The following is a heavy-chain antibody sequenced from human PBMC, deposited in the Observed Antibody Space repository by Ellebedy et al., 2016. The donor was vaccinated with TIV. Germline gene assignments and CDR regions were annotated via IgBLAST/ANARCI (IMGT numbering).Heavy chain of an antibody. CDR3: ASSPYGDYGLGY. CDR1: GDSISSYY. Sequence: SETLSLXXNVSGDSISSYYWSWIRQPPGRGLEWVGWIHHTGTTNHNPSLKSRVTLLVDTSKSQFSLRLSSVTTADTAVYYCASSPYGDYGLGYWGQGTLVTVAS. J-gene: IGHJ4*02. V-gene: IGHV4-59*01. D-gene: IGHD4-17*01. CDR2: IHHTGTT.